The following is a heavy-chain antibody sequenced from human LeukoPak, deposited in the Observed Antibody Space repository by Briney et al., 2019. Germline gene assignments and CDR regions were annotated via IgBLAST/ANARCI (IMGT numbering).Heavy chain of an antibody. CDR1: GFTFSSYG. D-gene: IGHD3-16*01. CDR2: ISYDGSNK. V-gene: IGHV3-30*18. CDR3: AKLWDGGYYYYGMDV. J-gene: IGHJ6*02. Sequence: PGGSLRLSCAASGFTFSSYGMHWVRQAPGKGLEWVAVISYDGSNKYYADSVKGRFTISRDNSKNTLYLQMNSLRAEDTAVYYCAKLWDGGYYYYGMDVWGQGTTVTVSS.